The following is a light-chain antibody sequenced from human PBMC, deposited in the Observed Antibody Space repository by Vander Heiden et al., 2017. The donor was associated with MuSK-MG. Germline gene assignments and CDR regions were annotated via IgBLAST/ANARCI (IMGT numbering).Light chain of an antibody. Sequence: EIVLTPSPATLSLSPGERATLSCRASHGVSTSLAWYQQRPGQSPRLLIYAASHRATGGPARFSGSGSETDFTLPISSLEAEDFAVDYCQQRTNWPPFTFGPGTKVDIK. CDR1: HGVSTS. CDR2: AAS. V-gene: IGKV3-11*01. CDR3: QQRTNWPPFT. J-gene: IGKJ3*01.